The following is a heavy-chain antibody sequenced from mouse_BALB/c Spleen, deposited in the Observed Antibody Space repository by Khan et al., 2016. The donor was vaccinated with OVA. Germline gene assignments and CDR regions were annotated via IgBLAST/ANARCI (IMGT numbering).Heavy chain of an antibody. Sequence: QIQLVQSGPELKKPGETVRISCKASGYTFTTAGMQWVQKMPGKGLKWIGWINTHSGVPKYAEDFKGRFVFSLETSASTAYLQITNPKNEDTATYFCARGGAAYYRNDGGAMDYWGQGTSVTVSS. CDR2: INTHSGVP. CDR1: GYTFTTAG. J-gene: IGHJ4*01. V-gene: IGHV9-4*02. D-gene: IGHD2-14*01. CDR3: ARGGAAYYRNDGGAMDY.